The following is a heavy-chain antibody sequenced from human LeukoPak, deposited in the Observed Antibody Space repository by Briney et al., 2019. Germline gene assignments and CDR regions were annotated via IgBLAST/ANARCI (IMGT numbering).Heavy chain of an antibody. Sequence: ASVKVSCKASGYTFTSYGISWVRQAPGQGLEWMGWISAYNGNTNYAQNLQGRVTMTTDTSTSTAYMELRSLRSDDTAVYYCARSYSSSSSCDWFDYWGQGTLVTVSS. V-gene: IGHV1-18*01. J-gene: IGHJ4*02. CDR1: GYTFTSYG. CDR3: ARSYSSSSSCDWFDY. CDR2: ISAYNGNT. D-gene: IGHD2-15*01.